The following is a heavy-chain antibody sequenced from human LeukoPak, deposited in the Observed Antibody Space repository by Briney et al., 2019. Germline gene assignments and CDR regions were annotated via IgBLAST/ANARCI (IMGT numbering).Heavy chain of an antibody. D-gene: IGHD3-22*01. Sequence: GGSLRLSCAASGFTFSSYAMHWVRQAPGKGLEWVAVISYDGSNKYYADSVKGRFTISRDNSKNTLYLQMNSLRAEDTAVYYCAREGGDSSGYYRKSDPWFDYWGQGTLVTVSS. CDR1: GFTFSSYA. CDR2: ISYDGSNK. J-gene: IGHJ4*02. CDR3: AREGGDSSGYYRKSDPWFDY. V-gene: IGHV3-30-3*01.